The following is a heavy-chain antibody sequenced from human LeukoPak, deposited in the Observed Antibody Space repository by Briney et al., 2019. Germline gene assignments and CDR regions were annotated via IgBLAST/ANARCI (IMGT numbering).Heavy chain of an antibody. D-gene: IGHD6-19*01. J-gene: IGHJ4*02. CDR3: ARENMGDTSGWYFDY. CDR2: IFASGST. Sequence: SETLSLTCNVSGGSISSYSWSWIRQPAGKGLEWIGRIFASGSTKYNPSLKSRVTMSVETSKNQFSLKLSSVTAADTAVYYCARENMGDTSGWYFDYWGQGTLVTVSS. CDR1: GGSISSYS. V-gene: IGHV4-4*07.